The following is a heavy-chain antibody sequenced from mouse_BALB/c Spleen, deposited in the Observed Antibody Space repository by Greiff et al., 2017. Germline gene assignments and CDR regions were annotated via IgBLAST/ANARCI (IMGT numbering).Heavy chain of an antibody. CDR2: IWAGGST. CDR1: GFSLTSYG. J-gene: IGHJ1*01. CDR3: ARAATAMDWYFDV. Sequence: QVQLKESGPGLVAPSQSLSITCTVSGFSLTSYGVHWVRQPPGKGLEWLGVIWAGGSTNYNSALMSRLSISKDNSKSQVFLKMNSLQTDDTAMYYCARAATAMDWYFDVWGAGTTVTVSS. V-gene: IGHV2-9*02. D-gene: IGHD1-2*01.